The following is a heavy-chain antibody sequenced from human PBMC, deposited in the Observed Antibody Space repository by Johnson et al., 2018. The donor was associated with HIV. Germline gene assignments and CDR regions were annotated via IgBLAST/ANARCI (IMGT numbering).Heavy chain of an antibody. D-gene: IGHD6-6*01. CDR3: ANARGFDYSTSFIVDDDLDI. Sequence: MQLVESGGGLVQPGGSLRLSCAASAFTFFNYAMTWVRQPPGKGLEWVSAISGSGGNTYYADSVKGRFTISRDTSKNTLYLQMKSLRAEDTAVYYCANARGFDYSTSFIVDDDLDIWGQGTMVTVSS. CDR2: ISGSGGNT. J-gene: IGHJ3*02. V-gene: IGHV3-23*04. CDR1: AFTFFNYA.